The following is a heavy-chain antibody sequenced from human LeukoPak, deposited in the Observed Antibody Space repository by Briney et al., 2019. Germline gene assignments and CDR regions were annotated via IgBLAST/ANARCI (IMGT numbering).Heavy chain of an antibody. D-gene: IGHD3-22*01. CDR3: ARVGDSRGYYYFDY. CDR2: IYIDGPT. V-gene: IGHV3-66*01. CDR1: GFTVSSNY. J-gene: IGHJ4*02. Sequence: GGSLRLSCAASGFTVSSNYMSWVRQSPGRGLEWVSTIYIDGPTYYADSVKGRVAISRDNSKSTMYLQMNSLRAEDTAVYYCARVGDSRGYYYFDYWGQGTLVTVPS.